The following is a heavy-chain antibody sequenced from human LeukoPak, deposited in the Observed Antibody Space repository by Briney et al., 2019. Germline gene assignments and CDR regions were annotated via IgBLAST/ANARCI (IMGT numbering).Heavy chain of an antibody. CDR2: ISWNSGSI. CDR1: GFTFDDYA. V-gene: IGHV3-9*01. CDR3: AKDYQYSSSWSNFDY. Sequence: PGGSLRLPCAASGFTFDDYAMHWVRQAPGKGLEWVSGISWNSGSIGYADSVKGRFTISRDNAKNSLYLQMNSLRAEDTALYYCAKDYQYSSSWSNFDYWGQGTLVTVSS. J-gene: IGHJ4*02. D-gene: IGHD6-13*01.